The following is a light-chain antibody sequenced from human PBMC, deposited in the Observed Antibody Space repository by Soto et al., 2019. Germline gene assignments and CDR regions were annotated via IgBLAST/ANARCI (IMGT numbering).Light chain of an antibody. V-gene: IGKV3-15*01. J-gene: IGKJ3*01. CDR1: QSVSSN. Sequence: EIVMTQSTATLSVSPGERATLSCRASQSVSSNLAWYQQKPGQASRLLIYGASTRATGIPARFSGSGSGTEFTLTISSLQSEDFAVYYCQQYNTWPPCFGPVTKVDIK. CDR3: QQYNTWPPC. CDR2: GAS.